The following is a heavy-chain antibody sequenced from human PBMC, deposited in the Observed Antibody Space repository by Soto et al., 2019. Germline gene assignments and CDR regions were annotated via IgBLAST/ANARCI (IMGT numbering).Heavy chain of an antibody. V-gene: IGHV1-58*01. CDR3: AAVPTRSGYSLYLTD. CDR1: GFTFTSSA. J-gene: IGHJ4*02. CDR2: IVVGSGNT. Sequence: SVKVSCKASGFTFTSSAVQWVRQARGQRLEWIGWIVVGSGNTNYAQKFQERVTITRDVSTSTAYMELSSLRSEDTAVYYCAAVPTRSGYSLYLTDWGQGTLVTVSS. D-gene: IGHD3-22*01.